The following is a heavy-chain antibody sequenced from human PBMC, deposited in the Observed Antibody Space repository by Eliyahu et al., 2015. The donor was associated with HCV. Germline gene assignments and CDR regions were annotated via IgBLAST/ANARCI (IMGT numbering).Heavy chain of an antibody. CDR2: IHYSGST. J-gene: IGHJ5*02. Sequence: QVQLQESGPGLVKPSETLSLTCTVXGGSITXYYWSWIRQPPGKGLEWIGYIHYSGSTNYNPSLKSRVTISLDTSKNQFSLHLTSVTAADTAVYYCASGGGGIAVAGTGGWFDPWGQGTLVTVSS. CDR3: ASGGGGIAVAGTGGWFDP. CDR1: GGSITXYY. D-gene: IGHD6-19*01. V-gene: IGHV4-59*01.